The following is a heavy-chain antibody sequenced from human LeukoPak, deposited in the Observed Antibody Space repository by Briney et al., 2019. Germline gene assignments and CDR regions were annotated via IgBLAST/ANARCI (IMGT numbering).Heavy chain of an antibody. D-gene: IGHD6-6*01. CDR3: ARWSSSSIGGFDY. V-gene: IGHV1-8*01. CDR1: GYTFTSYD. Sequence: ASVKVSCKASGYTFTSYDINWVQQATGQGLEWMGWMNPNSGNTGYAQKFQGRVTMTRNTSISTAYMELSSLRSEDTAVYYCARWSSSSIGGFDYWGQGTLVTVSS. J-gene: IGHJ4*02. CDR2: MNPNSGNT.